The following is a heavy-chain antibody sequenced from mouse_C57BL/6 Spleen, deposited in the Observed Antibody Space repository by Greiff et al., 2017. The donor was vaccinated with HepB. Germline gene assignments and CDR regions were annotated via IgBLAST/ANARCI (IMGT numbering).Heavy chain of an antibody. CDR2: ISSGGDYI. J-gene: IGHJ3*01. CDR3: TRDAGTIAY. CDR1: GFTFSSYA. Sequence: DVMLVESGEGLVKPGGSLKLSCAASGFTFSSYAMSWVRQTPEKRLEWVAYISSGGDYIYYADTVKGRFTISRDNARNTQYLQMSSLKSEDTAMYYCTRDAGTIAYWGQGTLVTVSA. V-gene: IGHV5-9-1*02. D-gene: IGHD4-1*01.